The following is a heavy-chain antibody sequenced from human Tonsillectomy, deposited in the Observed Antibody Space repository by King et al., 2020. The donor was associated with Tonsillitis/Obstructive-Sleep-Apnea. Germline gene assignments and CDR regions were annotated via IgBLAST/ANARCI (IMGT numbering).Heavy chain of an antibody. CDR3: TTEGLTYYGSGSYFPFDY. J-gene: IGHJ4*02. CDR1: GFTFSNAW. Sequence: VQLVESGGGLVKPGGSLRLSCAASGFTFSNAWMSWVRQAPGKGLEWVGRIKSKTDGGTTDYAAPVKGRFTISRDDSKNTLYLQMNRLKNEDTALYYCTTEGLTYYGSGSYFPFDYWGQGTLVTVSS. V-gene: IGHV3-15*01. CDR2: IKSKTDGGTT. D-gene: IGHD3-10*01.